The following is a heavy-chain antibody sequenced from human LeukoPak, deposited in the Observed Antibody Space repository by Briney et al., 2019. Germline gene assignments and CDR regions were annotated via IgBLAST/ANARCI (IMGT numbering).Heavy chain of an antibody. CDR2: IYYSGGT. V-gene: IGHV4-59*01. D-gene: IGHD3-10*01. CDR3: ARGPDYYGSGSFY. Sequence: SETLSLTCTVSGGSISSYYWSWIRQPPGKGLEWIGYIYYSGGTNYNPSLKSRVTISVDTSKNQFSLKLSSVTAADTAVYYCARGPDYYGSGSFYWGQGTLVTVSS. J-gene: IGHJ4*02. CDR1: GGSISSYY.